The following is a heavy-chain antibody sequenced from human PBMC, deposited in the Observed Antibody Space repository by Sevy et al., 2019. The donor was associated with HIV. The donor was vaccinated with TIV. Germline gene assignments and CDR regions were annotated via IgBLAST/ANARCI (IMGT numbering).Heavy chain of an antibody. Sequence: SETLSLTCTVSGGSISSYYWSWIRRPAGKGLEWIGPLYTSGSTNDNPSLKSRVTMSVDTSKNQFSLKLSSVTAADTAVYYCARGGAYCSGGSCSDTIDYWGQGTLVTVSS. CDR3: ARGGAYCSGGSCSDTIDY. CDR1: GGSISSYY. D-gene: IGHD2-15*01. J-gene: IGHJ4*02. CDR2: LYTSGST. V-gene: IGHV4-4*07.